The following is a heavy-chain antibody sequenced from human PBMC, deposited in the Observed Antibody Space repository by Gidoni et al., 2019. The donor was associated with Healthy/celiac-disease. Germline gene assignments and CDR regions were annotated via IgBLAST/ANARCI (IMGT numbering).Heavy chain of an antibody. V-gene: IGHV3-30*04. J-gene: IGHJ6*02. CDR3: ARDGDIVVVPAAIPLMDV. Sequence: QVQLVESGGGVVQPGRSLRLSWAASGFTFSSYAMHWVRQAPGKGLEWVAVISYDGSNKYYADSVKGRFTISRDNSKNTLYLQMNSLRAEDTAVYYCARDGDIVVVPAAIPLMDVWGQGTTVTVSS. CDR1: GFTFSSYA. CDR2: ISYDGSNK. D-gene: IGHD2-2*01.